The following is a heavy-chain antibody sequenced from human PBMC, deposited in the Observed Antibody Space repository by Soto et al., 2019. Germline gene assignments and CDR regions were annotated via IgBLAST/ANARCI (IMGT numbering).Heavy chain of an antibody. CDR2: IYHSGST. CDR3: ARSESNDYVWGSYDHSFDY. CDR1: GGSISSSNW. D-gene: IGHD3-16*01. Sequence: LSLTFAVSGGSISSSNWWSWVRQPPGKGLEWIGEIYHSGSTNYNPSLKSRVTISVDKSKNQFSLKLSSVTAADTAVYYCARSESNDYVWGSYDHSFDYWGQGTLVTVSS. J-gene: IGHJ4*02. V-gene: IGHV4-4*02.